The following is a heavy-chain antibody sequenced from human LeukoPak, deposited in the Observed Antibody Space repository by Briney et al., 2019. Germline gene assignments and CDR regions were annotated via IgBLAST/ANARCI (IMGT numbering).Heavy chain of an antibody. CDR1: GFTFDDYA. Sequence: GGSLRLSCAASGFTFDDYAMHWVRQPPGKGLEWVSGISWNSDNIAFADFVKGRFTISRDNAKNSLYLQMNSLRVEDTALYFCARKIESGAAHYFDYWGQGTLVTVSS. D-gene: IGHD5-12*01. J-gene: IGHJ4*02. CDR2: ISWNSDNI. V-gene: IGHV3-9*01. CDR3: ARKIESGAAHYFDY.